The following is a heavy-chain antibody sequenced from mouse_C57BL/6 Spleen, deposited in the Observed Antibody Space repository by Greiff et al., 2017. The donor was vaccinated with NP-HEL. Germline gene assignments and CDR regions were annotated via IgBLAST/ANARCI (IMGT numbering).Heavy chain of an antibody. V-gene: IGHV2-2*01. CDR2: IWSGGST. CDR3: ARSMYDYDGAWFAY. CDR1: GFSLTSYG. J-gene: IGHJ3*01. D-gene: IGHD2-4*01. Sequence: VQLVESGPGLVQPSQSLSITCTVSGFSLTSYGVHWVRQSPGKGLEWLGVIWSGGSTDYNAAFISRLSISKDNSKSQVFFKMNSLQADDTAIYYCARSMYDYDGAWFAYWGQGTLVTVSA.